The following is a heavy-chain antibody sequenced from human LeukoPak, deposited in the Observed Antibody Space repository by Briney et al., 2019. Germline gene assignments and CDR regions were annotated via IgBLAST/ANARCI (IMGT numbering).Heavy chain of an antibody. CDR2: INHSGST. CDR1: GGSFSGYY. Sequence: PSETLSLTCAVYGGSFSGYYWSWIRQPPGKGLEWIGEINHSGSTNYNPSLKSRVTISVDTSKNQFSLKLSSVTAADTAVYYCARRIQLWFRRPRFDPWGQGTLVTVSS. V-gene: IGHV4-34*01. CDR3: ARRIQLWFRRPRFDP. D-gene: IGHD5-18*01. J-gene: IGHJ5*02.